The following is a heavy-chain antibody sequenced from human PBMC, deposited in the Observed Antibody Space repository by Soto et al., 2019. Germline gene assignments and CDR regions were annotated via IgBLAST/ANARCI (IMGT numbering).Heavy chain of an antibody. CDR3: ARGGPVCSGGRCYYDHWFDP. Sequence: SVQVSCKASGGTLSIHAISWVRQAPGQGLEWMGGIIPIFDTGNYAQRFQGRVKITADESTNTAYMELSSLRSEDTAVYYCARGGPVCSGGRCYYDHWFDPWGQGTLVTVSS. V-gene: IGHV1-69*13. D-gene: IGHD2-15*01. CDR2: IIPIFDTG. CDR1: GGTLSIHA. J-gene: IGHJ5*02.